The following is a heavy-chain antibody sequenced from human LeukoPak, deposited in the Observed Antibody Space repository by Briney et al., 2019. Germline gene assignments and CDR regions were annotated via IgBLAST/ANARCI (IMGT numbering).Heavy chain of an antibody. J-gene: IGHJ6*03. CDR3: ARWSGGVTARNYYYYMDV. V-gene: IGHV4-59*12. CDR2: IYYSGIT. D-gene: IGHD6-6*01. CDR1: GGSISDYY. Sequence: SETLSLTCTVSGGSISDYYWSWIRQPPGKGLEWIGYIYYSGITNYNPSLKTRVTILVDTSKNQFSLKLSSVTAADTAVYYCARWSGGVTARNYYYYMDVWGEGTTVTVSS.